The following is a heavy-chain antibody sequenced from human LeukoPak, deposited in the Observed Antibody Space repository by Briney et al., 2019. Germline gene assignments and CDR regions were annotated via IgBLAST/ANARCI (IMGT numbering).Heavy chain of an antibody. D-gene: IGHD3-10*01. CDR3: ASRITMVRGVIITGLFDY. V-gene: IGHV3-30*03. CDR2: ISYDGSNK. CDR1: GFTFSSYG. J-gene: IGHJ4*02. Sequence: GGSLRLSCAASGFTFSSYGMHWVRQAPGKGLEWVAVISYDGSNKYYADSVKGRFTISRDNSKNTLYLQMNSLRAEDTAVYYCASRITMVRGVIITGLFDYWGQGTLVTVSS.